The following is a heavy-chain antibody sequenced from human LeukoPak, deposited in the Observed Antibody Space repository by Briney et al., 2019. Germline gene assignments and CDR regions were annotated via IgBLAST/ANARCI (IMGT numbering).Heavy chain of an antibody. CDR2: ISRGGDYI. CDR1: GYSISSGYY. D-gene: IGHD4-11*01. V-gene: IGHV3-21*01. J-gene: IGHJ4*02. CDR3: AKDGRAGFAQYYFDY. Sequence: ETLSLTCAVSGYSISSGYYWGWIRQPPGKGLEWVSSISRGGDYIYYADSVRGRFTISRDNAKNSLYLQMSSLRAEDTAVYYCAKDGRAGFAQYYFDYWGQGTLVTVSS.